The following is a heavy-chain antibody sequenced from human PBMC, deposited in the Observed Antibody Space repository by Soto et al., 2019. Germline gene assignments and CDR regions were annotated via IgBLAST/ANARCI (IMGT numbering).Heavy chain of an antibody. Sequence: GESLKISCKGSGYTFTNYWIGWVRQMPGKGLEWMGIIYPGDSDTRYSPSFQGQVTISAGKSINTAYLQWTSLKASDTAIYYCARQDGSTWPFDDWGQGTLVTVSS. D-gene: IGHD6-13*01. CDR1: GYTFTNYW. CDR3: ARQDGSTWPFDD. J-gene: IGHJ4*02. V-gene: IGHV5-51*01. CDR2: IYPGDSDT.